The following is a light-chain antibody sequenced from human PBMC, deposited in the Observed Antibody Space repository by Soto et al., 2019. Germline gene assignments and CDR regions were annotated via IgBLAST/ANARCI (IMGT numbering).Light chain of an antibody. V-gene: IGKV1-5*03. J-gene: IGKJ4*01. CDR2: KAS. CDR3: QQYNGDSPPSPLT. CDR1: QSISRW. Sequence: DIQMTQSPSTLSASVGDRVAITCRASQSISRWLAWYQQKPGKAPKLLIYKASTLESGVPSRFSGSGSGTEFTLTISSLQPDDFATYFCQQYNGDSPPSPLTFGGGTEVEIK.